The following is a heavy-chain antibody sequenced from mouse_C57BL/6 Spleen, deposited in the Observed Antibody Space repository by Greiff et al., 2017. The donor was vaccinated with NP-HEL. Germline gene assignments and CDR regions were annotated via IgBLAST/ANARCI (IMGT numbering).Heavy chain of an antibody. CDR1: GYAFSSSW. CDR3: ARLYDGYYSDY. Sequence: VQLQQSGPELVKPGASVKISCKASGYAFSSSWMNWVKQRPGKGLEWIGRIYPGDGDTNYNGKFKGKATLTADKSSSTAYMQLSSLTSEDSAVYFCARLYDGYYSDYWGQGTTLTVSS. CDR2: IYPGDGDT. V-gene: IGHV1-82*01. J-gene: IGHJ2*01. D-gene: IGHD2-3*01.